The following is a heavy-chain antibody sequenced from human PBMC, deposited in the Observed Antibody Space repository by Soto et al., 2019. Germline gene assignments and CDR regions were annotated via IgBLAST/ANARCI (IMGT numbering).Heavy chain of an antibody. V-gene: IGHV3-30*18. CDR2: ISYDGSNK. J-gene: IGHJ4*02. CDR1: GFTFSSYG. CDR3: AKDGHSSSSSLDY. D-gene: IGHD6-6*01. Sequence: QVQLVESGGGVVQPGRSLRLSCAASGFTFSSYGMHWVRQAPGKGLEWVAVISYDGSNKYYADSVKGRFTISRDNSKNTLYLQMNSLRAEDTAVYYCAKDGHSSSSSLDYWGQGTLVTVSS.